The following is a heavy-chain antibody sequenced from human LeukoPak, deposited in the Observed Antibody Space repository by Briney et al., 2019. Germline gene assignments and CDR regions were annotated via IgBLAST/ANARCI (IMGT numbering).Heavy chain of an antibody. CDR2: IYYSGST. Sequence: SETLSLTCTVSGGSISSTSYYWGWIRQPPGKGLEWIGSIYYSGSTYYNPSLKSRVTISVDTSKNQFSLKLNSVTAADTAVYYCARHGGDFCDSSGHDYWGQGTLVTVSS. CDR1: GGSISSTSYY. D-gene: IGHD3-22*01. J-gene: IGHJ4*02. CDR3: ARHGGDFCDSSGHDY. V-gene: IGHV4-39*01.